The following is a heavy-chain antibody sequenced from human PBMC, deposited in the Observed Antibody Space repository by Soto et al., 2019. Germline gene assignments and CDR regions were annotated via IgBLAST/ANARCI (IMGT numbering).Heavy chain of an antibody. CDR2: INAGNGNT. D-gene: IGHD2-2*01. Sequence: ASVKVSCKASGYTFTIYAMHWVRQAPGQRLEWMGWINAGNGNTKYSQKFQGRVTITRDTSASTAYMELSSLRSEDTAVYYCARPGSTSCYPCGFDYWGQGTLVTVSS. J-gene: IGHJ4*02. CDR1: GYTFTIYA. CDR3: ARPGSTSCYPCGFDY. V-gene: IGHV1-3*01.